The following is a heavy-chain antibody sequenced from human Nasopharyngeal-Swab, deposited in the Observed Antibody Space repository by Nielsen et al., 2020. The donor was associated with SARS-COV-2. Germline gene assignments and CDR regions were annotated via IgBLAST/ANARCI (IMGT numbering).Heavy chain of an antibody. CDR1: GYIFTSYD. V-gene: IGHV1-18*01. J-gene: IGHJ4*02. CDR3: ARHGVAEDY. D-gene: IGHD3-3*01. CDR2: IGAYNGNT. Sequence: ASVKVSCKASGYIFTSYDISWVRQARGQGLEWTGWIGAYNGNTNYAQKFQDRVTITTDTSTSTVYMELRSLRSDDTAVYYCARHGVAEDYWGQGTLVTVSS.